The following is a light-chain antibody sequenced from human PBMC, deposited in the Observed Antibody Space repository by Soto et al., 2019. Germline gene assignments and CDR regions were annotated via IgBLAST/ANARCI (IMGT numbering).Light chain of an antibody. V-gene: IGKV3-20*01. CDR3: QQYSSSPVT. CDR1: QSVDDN. CDR2: GVS. J-gene: IGKJ4*01. Sequence: EIVMTQSPATLSVSPGERATLSCRASQSVDDNLAWYQQKPGQAPRLLIYGVSSRATGIPDRFSGSGSGTDFTLTISRLEPEDFAVYYCQQYSSSPVTFGGGTKVDIK.